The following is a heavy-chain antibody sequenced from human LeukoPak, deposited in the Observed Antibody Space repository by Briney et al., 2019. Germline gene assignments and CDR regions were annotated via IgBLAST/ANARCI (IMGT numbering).Heavy chain of an antibody. Sequence: GGSLRLSCAASGFTFSNAWMSWVRQAPGKGLEWGGRIKSKTDGGTTDYAAAVKGRFNISRDDTKNTLYLQMNSQKTEDTAVYYCTSIYYYDSSGYYYADDFDYWGQGTLVTVSS. CDR1: GFTFSNAW. D-gene: IGHD3-22*01. V-gene: IGHV3-15*01. CDR3: TSIYYYDSSGYYYADDFDY. J-gene: IGHJ4*02. CDR2: IKSKTDGGTT.